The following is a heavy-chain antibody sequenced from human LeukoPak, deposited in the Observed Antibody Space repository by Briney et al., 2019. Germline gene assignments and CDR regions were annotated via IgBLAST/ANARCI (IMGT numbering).Heavy chain of an antibody. CDR1: GFTFSNYW. Sequence: GGSLRLSCAASGFTFSNYWMYWVRQAPGKGLVWVSRINSDGSSISYADSVKGRFTISRDNAKNTLYLQMNSLRAEDTAVYYCARGGYYDSSGYSDYWGQGTLVTVSS. V-gene: IGHV3-74*01. CDR3: ARGGYYDSSGYSDY. J-gene: IGHJ4*02. CDR2: INSDGSSI. D-gene: IGHD3-22*01.